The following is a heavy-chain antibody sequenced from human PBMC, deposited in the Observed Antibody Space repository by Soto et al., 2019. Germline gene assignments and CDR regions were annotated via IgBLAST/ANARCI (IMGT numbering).Heavy chain of an antibody. CDR2: IKSKADGGTI. CDR3: SHAPGRRGYYGMDV. Sequence: PGGSLRLSCAASGFTFTNAYMNWVRQAPGKGLEWVGRIKSKADGGTIDYAAPVKGRFIISRDDSKDTLYVQMNSPQTEDTGVYYCSHAPGRRGYYGMDVWGQGTTVTVSS. V-gene: IGHV3-15*07. D-gene: IGHD3-10*01. CDR1: GFTFTNAY. J-gene: IGHJ6*02.